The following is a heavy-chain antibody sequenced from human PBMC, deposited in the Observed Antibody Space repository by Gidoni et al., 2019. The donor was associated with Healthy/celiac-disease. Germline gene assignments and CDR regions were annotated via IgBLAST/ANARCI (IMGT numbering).Heavy chain of an antibody. J-gene: IGHJ4*02. V-gene: IGHV4-39*07. CDR2: IYYSGST. D-gene: IGHD6-13*01. CDR3: AREPGSSWYYFDY. CDR1: GGSISSSSYY. Sequence: QLQLQESGPGLVQPSETPSLTGTVSGGSISSSSYYWGWLRQPPGKGLEWIGSIYYSGSTYYNPSLKSLVTISVDTSKNQFSLKLSSVTAADTAVYYCAREPGSSWYYFDYWGQGTLVTVSS.